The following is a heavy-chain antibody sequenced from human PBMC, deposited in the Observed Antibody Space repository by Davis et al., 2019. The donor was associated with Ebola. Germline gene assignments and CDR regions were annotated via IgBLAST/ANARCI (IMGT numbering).Heavy chain of an antibody. CDR3: AGGIAARPGY. J-gene: IGHJ4*02. CDR1: GGSISSYY. CDR2: IYYSGST. D-gene: IGHD6-6*01. V-gene: IGHV4-59*01. Sequence: PSETLSLTCTVSGGSISSYYWSWIRQPPGKGLEWIGYIYYSGSTYYNPSLKSRVTISVDTSKNQFSLKLSSVTAADTAVYYCAGGIAARPGYWGQGTLVTVSS.